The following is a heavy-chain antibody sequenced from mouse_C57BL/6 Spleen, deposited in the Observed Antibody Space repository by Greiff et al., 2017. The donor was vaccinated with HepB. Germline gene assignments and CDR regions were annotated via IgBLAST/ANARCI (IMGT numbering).Heavy chain of an antibody. V-gene: IGHV1-7*01. J-gene: IGHJ1*03. CDR3: ARSEANWDWYFDV. CDR1: GYTFTSYW. Sequence: QVQLQQSGAELAKPGASVKLSCKASGYTFTSYWMPWVKQRPGQGLEWIGYINPSSGYTKYNQKFKDKATLTADKSSSTAYMQLSSLTYEDSAVYYCARSEANWDWYFDVWGTGTTVTVSS. CDR2: INPSSGYT. D-gene: IGHD4-1*01.